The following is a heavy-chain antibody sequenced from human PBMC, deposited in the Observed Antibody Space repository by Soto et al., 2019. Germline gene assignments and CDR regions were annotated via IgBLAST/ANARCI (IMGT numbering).Heavy chain of an antibody. CDR2: IYYSGST. CDR3: ARTPRKRYSGYGYSSGWYPFDY. Sequence: SETLSLTCTVSGGSISSSSYYWGWIRQPPGKGLEWIGSIYYSGSTYSNPSLKSRVTISVDTSKNQFSLKLSSVTAADTAVYYCARTPRKRYSGYGYSSGWYPFDYWGQGTLVTVSS. D-gene: IGHD6-19*01. CDR1: GGSISSSSYY. J-gene: IGHJ4*02. V-gene: IGHV4-39*01.